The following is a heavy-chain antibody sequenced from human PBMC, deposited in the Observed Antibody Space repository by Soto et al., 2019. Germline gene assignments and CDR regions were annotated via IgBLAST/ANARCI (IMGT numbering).Heavy chain of an antibody. CDR1: QFASQTYA. CDR3: ATELRYLEWFTRPDY. V-gene: IGHV3-23*01. D-gene: IGHD3-3*01. CDR2: ITASGTTS. Sequence: PGGSLRLSCAASQFASQTYAMAWVRQTPGKGLEWVSAITASGTTSYFTDSVRGRFSISRDNSKNMLYLQMDSLRAEDTALYYCATELRYLEWFTRPDYWGQGTLVTVSS. J-gene: IGHJ4*02.